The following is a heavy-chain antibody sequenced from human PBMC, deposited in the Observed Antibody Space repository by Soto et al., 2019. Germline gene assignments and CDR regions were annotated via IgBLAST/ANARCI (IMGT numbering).Heavy chain of an antibody. J-gene: IGHJ4*02. Sequence: EVQLVESGGGLVQPGGSLRLSCAASGFTFSSYWMHWVRQAPGKGLMWVSRINSDGSSTSYADSVKGRFTISRDNAKNTLFLQMNSLRAEDTAVYYCSSSPSIGDHYWGQGTLVTVSS. CDR3: SSSPSIGDHY. CDR2: INSDGSST. V-gene: IGHV3-74*01. CDR1: GFTFSSYW. D-gene: IGHD3-16*01.